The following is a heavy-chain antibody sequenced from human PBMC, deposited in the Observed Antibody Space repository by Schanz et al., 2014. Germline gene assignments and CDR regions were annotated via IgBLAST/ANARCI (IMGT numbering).Heavy chain of an antibody. Sequence: EVQLVESGGGLVQPGGSLRLSCAASGFTFSSNSMNWVRQAPGKGLEWVSVIGVDGTTTYYADSVKGRFTISRDNSKNTLYLQMNSLRVEDTAVYFCVSQTGSPNYWGQGTLVTVSS. CDR3: VSQTGSPNY. CDR2: IGVDGTTT. J-gene: IGHJ4*02. CDR1: GFTFSSNS. D-gene: IGHD6-13*01. V-gene: IGHV3-23*04.